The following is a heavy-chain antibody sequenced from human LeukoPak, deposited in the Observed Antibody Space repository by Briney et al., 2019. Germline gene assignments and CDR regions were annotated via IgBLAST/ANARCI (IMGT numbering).Heavy chain of an antibody. V-gene: IGHV3-30-3*01. CDR2: ISYDGSNK. J-gene: IGHJ3*02. CDR1: GFTFSSYA. CDR3: AKDPIWFGELLGHAFDI. D-gene: IGHD3-10*01. Sequence: GRSLRLSCAASGFTFSSYAMHWVRQAPGKGLEWVAVISYDGSNKYYADSVKGRFTIPRDNSKNTLYLQMNSLRAEDTAVYYCAKDPIWFGELLGHAFDIWGQGTMVTVSS.